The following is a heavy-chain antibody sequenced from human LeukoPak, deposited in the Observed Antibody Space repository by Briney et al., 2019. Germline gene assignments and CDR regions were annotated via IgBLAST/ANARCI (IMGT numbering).Heavy chain of an antibody. V-gene: IGHV4-61*02. Sequence: SETLSLTCTVSGGSISSGSYYWSWIRQPAGKGLEWIGRIYTSGSTNYNPSLKSRVTISVDTSKNQFSLKLSSVTAADTAVYYCDGSGSYYSFWGQGTLVTVSS. CDR2: IYTSGST. D-gene: IGHD3-10*01. J-gene: IGHJ4*02. CDR1: GGSISSGSYY. CDR3: DGSGSYYSF.